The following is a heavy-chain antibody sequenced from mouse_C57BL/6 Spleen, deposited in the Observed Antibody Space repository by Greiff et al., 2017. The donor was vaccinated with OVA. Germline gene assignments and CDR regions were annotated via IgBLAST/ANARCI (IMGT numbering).Heavy chain of an antibody. Sequence: QVQLQQSGAELMKPGASVKLSCKATGYTFTGYWIEWVKQRPGHGLEWIGEILPGSGSTNYNEKFKGKATFTADTYSKTAYMQLSSLTTEDSAIYYCARPLITTVVATGHYYAMDYWGQGTSVTVSS. CDR2: ILPGSGST. V-gene: IGHV1-9*01. D-gene: IGHD1-1*01. CDR3: ARPLITTVVATGHYYAMDY. J-gene: IGHJ4*01. CDR1: GYTFTGYW.